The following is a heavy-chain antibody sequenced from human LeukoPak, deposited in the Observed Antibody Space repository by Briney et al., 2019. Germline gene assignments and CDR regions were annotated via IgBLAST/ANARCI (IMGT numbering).Heavy chain of an antibody. CDR3: ARDGGYYYGSGSYFNDYYYMDV. CDR1: GGSISSGSYY. J-gene: IGHJ6*03. D-gene: IGHD3-10*01. V-gene: IGHV4-61*01. Sequence: PSETLSLTCTVSGGSISSGSYYWSWIRQPPGKGLEWIGYIYYSGSTNYNPSLKSRVTISVDTSKNQFSLKLSSVTAADTAVYYCARDGGYYYGSGSYFNDYYYMDVWGKGTTVTISS. CDR2: IYYSGST.